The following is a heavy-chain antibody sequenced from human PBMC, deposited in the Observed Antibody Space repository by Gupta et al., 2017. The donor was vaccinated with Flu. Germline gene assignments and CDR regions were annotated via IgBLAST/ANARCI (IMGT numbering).Heavy chain of an antibody. V-gene: IGHV3-21*01. D-gene: IGHD6-6*01. CDR3: ARDPSIEGPLNIDY. CDR1: GFTFSSYS. CDR2: ISSSSSYI. Sequence: EVQLVESGGGLVKPGGSLRLSCAASGFTFSSYSMNWVRQAPGKGLEWVSSISSSSSYIYYADSVKGRSTISRDNAKNSLYLQMNSLRAEDTAVYYCARDPSIEGPLNIDYWGQGTLVTVSS. J-gene: IGHJ4*02.